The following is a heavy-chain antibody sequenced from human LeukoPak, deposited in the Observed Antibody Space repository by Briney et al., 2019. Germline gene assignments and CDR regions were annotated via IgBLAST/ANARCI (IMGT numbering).Heavy chain of an antibody. CDR1: GFTFSDHY. V-gene: IGHV3-72*01. Sequence: GGSLRLSCAASGFTFSDHYMDWVRQAPGKGLEWVGRSRNKAKSYTTDYAASVKGRFTISRDDSKNSLYLQMNSLRAEDTAVYYCARDFPWFDPWGQGTLVTVSS. CDR2: SRNKAKSYTT. J-gene: IGHJ5*02. CDR3: ARDFPWFDP.